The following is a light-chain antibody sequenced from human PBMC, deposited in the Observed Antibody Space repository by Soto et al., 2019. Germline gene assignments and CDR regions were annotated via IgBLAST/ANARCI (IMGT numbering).Light chain of an antibody. CDR3: QQYNSYRRT. V-gene: IGKV1-5*01. CDR2: NAS. Sequence: DIQMTQSPSTLSASVGDRVTITCRASQSISSWLAWYEQKPGKAPKLLIYNASSLESGVPSRFRGSGSGTEFTLANSSLQPDDLATYYCQQYNSYRRTFGGGTQGEIK. J-gene: IGKJ4*01. CDR1: QSISSW.